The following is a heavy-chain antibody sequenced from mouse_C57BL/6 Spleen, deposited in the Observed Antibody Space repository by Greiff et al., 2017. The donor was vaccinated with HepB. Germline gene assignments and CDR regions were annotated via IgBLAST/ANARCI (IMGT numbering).Heavy chain of an antibody. CDR2: IRNKANGYTT. V-gene: IGHV7-3*01. J-gene: IGHJ4*01. CDR3: ARSTPRAMDY. CDR1: GFTFTDYY. Sequence: EVMLVESGGGLVQPGGSLSLSCAASGFTFTDYYMSWVRQPPGKALEWLGFIRNKANGYTTEYSASVKGRFTISRDNSQSILYLQMNALRAEDSATYYCARSTPRAMDYWGQGTSVTVSS.